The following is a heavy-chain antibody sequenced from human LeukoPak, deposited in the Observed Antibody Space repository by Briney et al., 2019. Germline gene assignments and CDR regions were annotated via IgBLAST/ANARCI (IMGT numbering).Heavy chain of an antibody. CDR2: IKQDGSEK. CDR3: ARGCHYDFWSGPESYFDY. CDR1: GFTFSSYW. J-gene: IGHJ4*02. D-gene: IGHD3-3*01. Sequence: QPGGSLRLSCAASGFTFSSYWMSWARQAPGKGLEWVANIKQDGSEKYYVDSVKGRFTISRDNAKNSLYLQMNSLRAEDTAVYYCARGCHYDFWSGPESYFDYWGQGTLVTVSS. V-gene: IGHV3-7*01.